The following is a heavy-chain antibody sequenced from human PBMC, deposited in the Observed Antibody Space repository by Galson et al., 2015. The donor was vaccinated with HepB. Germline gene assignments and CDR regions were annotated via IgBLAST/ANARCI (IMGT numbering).Heavy chain of an antibody. V-gene: IGHV1-2*06. Sequence: SVKVSCKASAYTFTAYHIHWMRQAPGRGLEWMGRIDPKSGGTTFAQKFQGRVRITRDTSISTAFMELTGLTSDDTAVYYCARGHCSGGNCYFYFDHWGEGTLVTVSS. CDR1: AYTFTAYH. J-gene: IGHJ4*02. CDR2: IDPKSGGT. CDR3: ARGHCSGGNCYFYFDH. D-gene: IGHD2-15*01.